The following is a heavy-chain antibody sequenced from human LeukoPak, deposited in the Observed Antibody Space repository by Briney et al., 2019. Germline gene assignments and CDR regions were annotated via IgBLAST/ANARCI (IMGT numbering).Heavy chain of an antibody. CDR1: GYTFTNYD. D-gene: IGHD2-15*01. Sequence: ASVKVSCKASGYTFTNYDINWVRQATGQGLEWMGWMNPNSGDKGYAQRFQGRVTMTRNTSISTAYMELSSLRSEDTAVYYCAGSRIFGPDQDAFDIWGQGTMVTVSS. J-gene: IGHJ3*02. V-gene: IGHV1-8*01. CDR2: MNPNSGDK. CDR3: AGSRIFGPDQDAFDI.